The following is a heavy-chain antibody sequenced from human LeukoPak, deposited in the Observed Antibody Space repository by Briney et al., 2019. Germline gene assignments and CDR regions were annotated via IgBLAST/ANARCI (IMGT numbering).Heavy chain of an antibody. D-gene: IGHD3-10*01. Sequence: SETLSLTCTVSGGSISSNTNYWGWDSRNYWGWIRQPPRKGLEWIGEINHSGSTNYNPSLKTRVTISVDTSKNQFSLKLSSVTAADTAVYYCARGSLFRPMYYFDYWGQGTLVTVSS. CDR1: GGSISSNTNYWGWDSRNY. CDR2: INHSGST. CDR3: ARGSLFRPMYYFDY. J-gene: IGHJ4*02. V-gene: IGHV4-39*07.